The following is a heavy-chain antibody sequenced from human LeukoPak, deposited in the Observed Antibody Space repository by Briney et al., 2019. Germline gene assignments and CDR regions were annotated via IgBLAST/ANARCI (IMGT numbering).Heavy chain of an antibody. CDR2: INWNGGST. CDR1: GLTFDDYG. CDR3: ARDTPDDYGVRNYMDV. V-gene: IGHV3-20*04. Sequence: TGGSLRLSCAASGLTFDDYGMSWVRQAPGKGLEWVSGINWNGGSTGYADSVKGRFTISRDNAKNSLYLQMNSLRAEDTALYYCARDTPDDYGVRNYMDVWGKGTTVTVSS. D-gene: IGHD4-17*01. J-gene: IGHJ6*03.